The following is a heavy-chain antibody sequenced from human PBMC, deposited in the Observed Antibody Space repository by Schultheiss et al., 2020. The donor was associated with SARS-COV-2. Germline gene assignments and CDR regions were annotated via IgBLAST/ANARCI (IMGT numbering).Heavy chain of an antibody. CDR2: ISGSGGST. CDR1: GFTFSSYA. D-gene: IGHD5-18*01. J-gene: IGHJ6*03. Sequence: GGSLRLSCAASGFTFSSYAMSWVRQAPGKGLEWVSAISGSGGSTYYADSVKGRFTISRDNSKNTLYLQMNSLRAEDTAVYYCARGRRDTAMVRYYYYYYYMDVWGKGTTVTVSS. CDR3: ARGRRDTAMVRYYYYYYYMDV. V-gene: IGHV3-23*01.